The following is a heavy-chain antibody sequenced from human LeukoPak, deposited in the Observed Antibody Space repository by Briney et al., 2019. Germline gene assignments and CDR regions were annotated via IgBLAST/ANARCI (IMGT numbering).Heavy chain of an antibody. J-gene: IGHJ3*02. CDR3: ARDPRGWQQLVRGAFDI. Sequence: SETLSLTCTVSGGSISSYYWSWLRQPAGKGLEWIGRIYTSGSNNYNPSLKSRVTMSVDTSKNQFSLKLSSVTAADTAVYYCARDPRGWQQLVRGAFDIWGQGTMVTVSS. D-gene: IGHD6-13*01. V-gene: IGHV4-4*07. CDR1: GGSISSYY. CDR2: IYTSGSN.